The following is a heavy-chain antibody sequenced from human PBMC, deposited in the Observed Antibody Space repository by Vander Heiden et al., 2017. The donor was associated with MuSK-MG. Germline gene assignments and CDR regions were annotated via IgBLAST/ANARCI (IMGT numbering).Heavy chain of an antibody. D-gene: IGHD6-13*01. J-gene: IGHJ4*02. CDR3: ARDTSSWYY. CDR1: GFTFSTYC. V-gene: IGHV3-23*01. Sequence: VPLLASGGGLVQPGWSLRLSCAASGFTFSTYCINWVRQAPGKGLVWVSGISGSGGNTYYAEFVKGRFTISRDNSKNTLYLQMNSLRAEDTAVYYCARDTSSWYYWGPGTLVTVSS. CDR2: ISGSGGNT.